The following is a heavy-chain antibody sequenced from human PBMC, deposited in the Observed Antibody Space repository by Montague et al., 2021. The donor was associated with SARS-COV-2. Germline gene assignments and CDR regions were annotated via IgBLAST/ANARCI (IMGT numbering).Heavy chain of an antibody. V-gene: IGHV4-59*01. Sequence: SETLSLTCSVSGASMKSYYWTWVRQSPGKGLQWIGYTYYGGSTSYDPSLQSRLTMTVDTSKNQFTLRLMSVTAADSAVYYCARVEGMIGGITHFDYWGQGLPVTVSS. CDR2: TYYGGST. CDR3: ARVEGMIGGITHFDY. J-gene: IGHJ4*02. D-gene: IGHD2-21*01. CDR1: GASMKSYY.